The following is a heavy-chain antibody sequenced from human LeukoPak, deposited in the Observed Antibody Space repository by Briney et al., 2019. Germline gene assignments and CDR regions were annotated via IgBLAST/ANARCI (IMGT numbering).Heavy chain of an antibody. Sequence: GGSLRLSCAASGFTFSSYGMSWVRQAPGKGLEWVSAISGSGGSTYYADSVKGRFTISRDNSKNTLYLQMNSLRAEDTAVYYCAKSTQLRFLEDYDAFDIWGQGTMVTVSS. CDR2: ISGSGGST. D-gene: IGHD3-3*01. J-gene: IGHJ3*02. CDR3: AKSTQLRFLEDYDAFDI. CDR1: GFTFSSYG. V-gene: IGHV3-23*01.